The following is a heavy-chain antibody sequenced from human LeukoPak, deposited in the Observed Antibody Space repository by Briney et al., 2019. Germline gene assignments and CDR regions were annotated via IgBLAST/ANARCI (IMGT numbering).Heavy chain of an antibody. V-gene: IGHV4-34*01. J-gene: IGHJ4*02. CDR2: INHSGST. D-gene: IGHD3-3*01. CDR3: AREETNDFWSGYFGY. Sequence: PSETLSLTCAVYGGSFSGYYWSWIRQPPGKGLEWIGEINHSGSTNYNPSLKSRVTISVDTSKNQFSLKLSSVTAADTAVYYCAREETNDFWSGYFGYWGQGTLVTVSS. CDR1: GGSFSGYY.